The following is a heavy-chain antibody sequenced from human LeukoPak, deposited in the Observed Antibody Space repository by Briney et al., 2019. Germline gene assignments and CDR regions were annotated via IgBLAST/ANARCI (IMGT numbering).Heavy chain of an antibody. V-gene: IGHV4-59*12. D-gene: IGHD3-22*01. Sequence: SETLSLICTVSGGSISSYYWSWIRQPPWKGLEWIGYIYHSGSTYYNPSLKSRVTISVDRSKNQFSLKLSSVTAADTAVYYCARGVGVVTYFDYWGQGTLVTVSS. CDR1: GGSISSYY. CDR3: ARGVGVVTYFDY. J-gene: IGHJ4*02. CDR2: IYHSGST.